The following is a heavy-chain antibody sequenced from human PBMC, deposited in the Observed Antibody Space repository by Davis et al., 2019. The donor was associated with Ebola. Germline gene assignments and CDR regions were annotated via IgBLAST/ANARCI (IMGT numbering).Heavy chain of an antibody. CDR3: AKDLTSYYGSGDFFDY. V-gene: IGHV3-23*01. Sequence: GESLKISCAASGFLFSSYAMSWVRQAPGRGLEWVSSISASGGATFYADSVKGRIVMSRDNSNDTLYLRINNLRAEDTAIYYCAKDLTSYYGSGDFFDYWGQGILVTVSS. D-gene: IGHD3-10*01. CDR1: GFLFSSYA. J-gene: IGHJ4*02. CDR2: ISASGGAT.